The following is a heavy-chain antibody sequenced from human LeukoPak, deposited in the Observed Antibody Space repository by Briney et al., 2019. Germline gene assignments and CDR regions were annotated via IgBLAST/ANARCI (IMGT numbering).Heavy chain of an antibody. Sequence: PSETLSLTCTVSGGSISSYYWSWIRQPAGKGLEWIGRIYTSGSTNYNPSLKSRVTMSVDTSKNQFSLKLSSVTAADTAVYYCARGESIAAAVRLYNWFDPWGQGTLVTVSS. D-gene: IGHD6-13*01. J-gene: IGHJ5*02. V-gene: IGHV4-4*07. CDR3: ARGESIAAAVRLYNWFDP. CDR2: IYTSGST. CDR1: GGSISSYY.